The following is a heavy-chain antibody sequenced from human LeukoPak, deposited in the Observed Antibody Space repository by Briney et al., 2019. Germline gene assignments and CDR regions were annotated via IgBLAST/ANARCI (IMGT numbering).Heavy chain of an antibody. V-gene: IGHV7-4-1*02. CDR3: ARSDLIVVVPAAIPGWFDR. J-gene: IGHJ5*02. D-gene: IGHD2-2*01. CDR1: GYTFTSDA. CDR2: INTNTGNP. Sequence: ASVRVSCKASGYTFTSDAMNWVRQAPGQGLEWGGWINTNTGNPTYAQGFTGGFVFSLDTSVSTAYLQISSLKDEDTAVYYCARSDLIVVVPAAIPGWFDRWGQGTLVTVSS.